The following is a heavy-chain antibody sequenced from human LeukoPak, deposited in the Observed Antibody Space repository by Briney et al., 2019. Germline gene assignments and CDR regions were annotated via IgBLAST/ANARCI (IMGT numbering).Heavy chain of an antibody. CDR1: GYSVGSAYY. CDR3: ARDPNWDSWFDP. V-gene: IGHV4-38-2*01. Sequence: SETLSLTCAVSGYSVGSAYYWVWIRQPPGKGLEWLGTISHNGNAYYNPSLKSRLTMSVDTSKNQFSLNLNSVTAADTAVYSCARDPNWDSWFDPWGQGALVTVSS. J-gene: IGHJ5*02. CDR2: ISHNGNA. D-gene: IGHD3-16*01.